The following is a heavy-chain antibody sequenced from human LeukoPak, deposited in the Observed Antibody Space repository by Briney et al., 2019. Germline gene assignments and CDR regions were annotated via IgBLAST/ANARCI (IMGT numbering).Heavy chain of an antibody. CDR3: ARAKYDSSGYTGFDI. J-gene: IGHJ3*02. D-gene: IGHD3-22*01. CDR1: GGTFSSYA. CDR2: IIPVFGTA. V-gene: IGHV1-69*05. Sequence: SVKVSCKASGGTFSSYAISWVRQAPGQGLEWMGGIIPVFGTANYAQKFQGRVTITRNTSISTAYMGLSSLRSEDTAVYYCARAKYDSSGYTGFDIWGQGTMVTVSS.